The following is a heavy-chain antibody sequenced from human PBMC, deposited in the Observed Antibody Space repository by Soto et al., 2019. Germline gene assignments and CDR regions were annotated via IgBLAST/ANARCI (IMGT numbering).Heavy chain of an antibody. D-gene: IGHD3-16*01. Sequence: QLQLQESGPGLVKPSETLSLTCTVSGGSISSSSYYWGWIRQPPGKGLEWIGSIYYSGGTSYNPSLKSRVTIAVDRSKNQFSLKLSSVTAADTAVYYCARLGSMIPRSFDYWGQGTLVIVAS. J-gene: IGHJ4*02. CDR1: GGSISSSSYY. CDR2: IYYSGGT. CDR3: ARLGSMIPRSFDY. V-gene: IGHV4-39*01.